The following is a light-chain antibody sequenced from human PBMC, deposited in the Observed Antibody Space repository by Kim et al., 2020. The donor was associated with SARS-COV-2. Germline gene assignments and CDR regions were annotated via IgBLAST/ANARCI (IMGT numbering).Light chain of an antibody. CDR1: QSISNF. Sequence: DIQMTQSPSSLSASVGDRVTITCRASQSISNFLNWYQQIPGKAPNLLIYTASILQSGVPSRFSGGGSGTDFTLTISSLQPEDFATYYCQQSYSTPRTFGQGTKVDIK. CDR3: QQSYSTPRT. CDR2: TAS. V-gene: IGKV1-39*01. J-gene: IGKJ1*01.